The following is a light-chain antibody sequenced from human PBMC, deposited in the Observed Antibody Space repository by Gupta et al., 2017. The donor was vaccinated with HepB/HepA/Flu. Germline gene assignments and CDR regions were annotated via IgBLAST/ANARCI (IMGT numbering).Light chain of an antibody. J-gene: IGKJ4*01. CDR3: HQYDSYSLT. V-gene: IGKV1-5*03. CDR2: KTS. CDR1: HSISDW. Sequence: IQMTQSPSTLSASVGDRVTITCRASHSISDWLAWYEKKPGKAPKLLIYKTSTLERGGQSRFSGSGSGSGTEFTLTISSLQPDDFATYYCHQYDSYSLTFGGGTKVEI.